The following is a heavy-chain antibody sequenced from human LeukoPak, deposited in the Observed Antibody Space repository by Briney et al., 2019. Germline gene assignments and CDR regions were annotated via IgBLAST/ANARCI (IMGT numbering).Heavy chain of an antibody. Sequence: ETLSLTCAVYGGSFSGYYWSWIRQPPGKGLEWVSTITGSGGTTYYADSVKCRFTISRDNSKNTLYLQMNSLRAQQTAVYYWEKWPSYYYYYYMDVWGKGTTVTISS. CDR3: EKWPSYYYYYYMDV. CDR2: ITGSGGTT. CDR1: GGSFSGYY. V-gene: IGHV3-23*01. J-gene: IGHJ6*03.